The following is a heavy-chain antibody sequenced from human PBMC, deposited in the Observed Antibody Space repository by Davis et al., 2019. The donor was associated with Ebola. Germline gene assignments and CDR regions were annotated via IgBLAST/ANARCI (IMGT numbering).Heavy chain of an antibody. CDR3: AKDPYSSSTGALFDY. J-gene: IGHJ4*02. D-gene: IGHD5-12*01. V-gene: IGHV3-23*01. CDR1: GFTFSSYA. CDR2: ISGIGGST. Sequence: GESLKTSCAASGFTFSSYAMSWVRQAPGKGLEWVSAISGIGGSTYYADSVKGRFTISRDNSKNTLYLQMNSLRAEDTAVYYCAKDPYSSSTGALFDYWGQGTLVTVSS.